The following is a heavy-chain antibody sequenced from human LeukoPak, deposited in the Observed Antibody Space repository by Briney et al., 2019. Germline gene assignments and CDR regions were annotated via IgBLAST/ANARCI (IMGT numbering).Heavy chain of an antibody. V-gene: IGHV4-39*07. Sequence: SETLSLTCTVSGGSISSSSYYWGWIRQPPGKGLEWIGSIYYSGSTYYNPSLKSRVTISVDTSKNQFSLKLSSVTAADTAVYYCARVSGDYGVLNNWFDPWGQGTLVTVSS. D-gene: IGHD4-17*01. CDR3: ARVSGDYGVLNNWFDP. CDR1: GGSISSSSYY. CDR2: IYYSGST. J-gene: IGHJ5*02.